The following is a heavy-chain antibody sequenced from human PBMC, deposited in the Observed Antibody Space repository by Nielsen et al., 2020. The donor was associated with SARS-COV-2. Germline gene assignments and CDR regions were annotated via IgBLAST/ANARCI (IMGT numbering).Heavy chain of an antibody. CDR3: AKDLIAVIVATASPFDY. CDR1: GFTFSNYA. V-gene: IGHV3-23*01. J-gene: IGHJ4*02. CDR2: IGGSGDIT. Sequence: GGSLRLSGAASGFTFSNYAMSWVRQAPGKGLEWVSTIGGSGDITYYGDSVKGRFTISRDNSKNTLYLQMNSLRAEDTAVYYCAKDLIAVIVATASPFDYWGQGSLVTVSS. D-gene: IGHD2-15*01.